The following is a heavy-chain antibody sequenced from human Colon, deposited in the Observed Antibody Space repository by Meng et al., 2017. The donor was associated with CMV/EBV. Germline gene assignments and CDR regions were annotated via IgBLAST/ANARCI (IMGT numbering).Heavy chain of an antibody. D-gene: IGHD6-13*01. CDR1: GYTFSKSS. J-gene: IGHJ4*01. CDR3: ASQAATHTYFDF. Sequence: CKASGYTFSKSSIYWVRQAPGQGPEWMGIINPTGDSTTLAQKFQGRVTVTRDTSTNTVYMELSSLRSDDTAVYYCASQAATHTYFDFWGHGTLVTVSS. CDR2: INPTGDST. V-gene: IGHV1-46*01.